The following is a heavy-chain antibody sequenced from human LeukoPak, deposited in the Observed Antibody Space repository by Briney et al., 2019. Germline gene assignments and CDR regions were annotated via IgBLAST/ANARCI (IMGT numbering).Heavy chain of an antibody. CDR2: ITWDGYTT. D-gene: IGHD2/OR15-2a*01. Sequence: GGSLRLSCKASGFIFENFGMHWVRQAPGKGLEWVSLITWDGYTTYYADSVKGRFTISRDNSKTSLYLQMNGLRSEDTAFYYCAKDESEYKELDSWGQGTLVTVSS. J-gene: IGHJ4*02. CDR1: GFIFENFG. CDR3: AKDESEYKELDS. V-gene: IGHV3-43*01.